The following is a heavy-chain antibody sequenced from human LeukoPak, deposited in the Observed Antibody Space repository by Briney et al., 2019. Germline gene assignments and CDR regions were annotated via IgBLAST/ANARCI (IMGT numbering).Heavy chain of an antibody. CDR1: GSTFDDYA. J-gene: IGHJ4*02. Sequence: GRSLRLSCAASGSTFDDYAMHWVRQAPGKGLEWVSGISWNSGSIGYADSVKGRFTISRDNAKNSLYLQMNSLRAEDTALYYCAKAAMPPYYYGSGSYYGDIDYWGQGTLVTVSS. CDR2: ISWNSGSI. D-gene: IGHD3-10*01. V-gene: IGHV3-9*01. CDR3: AKAAMPPYYYGSGSYYGDIDY.